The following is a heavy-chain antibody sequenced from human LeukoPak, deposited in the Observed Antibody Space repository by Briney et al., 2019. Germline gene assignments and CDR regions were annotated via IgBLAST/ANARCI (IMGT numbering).Heavy chain of an antibody. CDR3: ARIGNRSYGDYEGY. Sequence: SETLSLTCTVSGGSISSSSYYWVWIRQPPGKGLEWIGSIYYSGSTYYNPSLKSRVTISVDTSKKQFSLKLSSVTAADTAVYYCARIGNRSYGDYEGYWGQGTLVTVSS. CDR2: IYYSGST. CDR1: GGSISSSSYY. D-gene: IGHD4-17*01. V-gene: IGHV4-39*01. J-gene: IGHJ4*02.